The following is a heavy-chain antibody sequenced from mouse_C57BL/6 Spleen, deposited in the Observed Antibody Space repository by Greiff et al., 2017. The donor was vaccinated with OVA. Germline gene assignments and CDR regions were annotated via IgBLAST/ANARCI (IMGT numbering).Heavy chain of an antibody. CDR1: GYAFSSSW. CDR3: ARSGGYDDGFYAMDY. J-gene: IGHJ4*01. D-gene: IGHD2-2*01. Sequence: QVQLQQSGPELVKPGASVKISCKASGYAFSSSWMNWVKQRPGKGLEWIGRIYPGDGDTNYNGKFKGKATLTADKSSSTAYMQLSSLTSEDSAVYFCARSGGYDDGFYAMDYWGQGTSVTVSS. V-gene: IGHV1-82*01. CDR2: IYPGDGDT.